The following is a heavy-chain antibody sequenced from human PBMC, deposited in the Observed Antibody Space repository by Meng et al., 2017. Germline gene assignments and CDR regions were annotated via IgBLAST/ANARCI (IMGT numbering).Heavy chain of an antibody. CDR3: ARVPGGIGAADY. J-gene: IGHJ4*02. CDR2: IYYSGST. D-gene: IGHD3-10*01. Sequence: VQLQESGPGLVRPSETLSLTCTVSGGSVSSGSYYWSWIRQPPGKGLEWIGYIYYSGSTNYNPSLKSRVTISVDTSKNQFSLKLSSVTAADTAVYYCARVPGGIGAADYWGQGTLVTVSS. CDR1: GGSVSSGSYY. V-gene: IGHV4-61*01.